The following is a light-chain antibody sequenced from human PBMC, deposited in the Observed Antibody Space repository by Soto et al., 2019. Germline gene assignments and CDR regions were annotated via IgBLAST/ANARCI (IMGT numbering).Light chain of an antibody. V-gene: IGLV2-11*01. CDR3: CSYAGSPRYV. CDR1: SSDVGTYNY. CDR2: DVS. Sequence: QSVLTQPRSVSGSLGQSVTISCTGTSSDVGTYNYVSWYQQHPGKAPKVMIYDVSERPSGVPDRFSGSKSGNTASPTISGLQAEDEADYYCCSYAGSPRYVLGTGTKVTVL. J-gene: IGLJ1*01.